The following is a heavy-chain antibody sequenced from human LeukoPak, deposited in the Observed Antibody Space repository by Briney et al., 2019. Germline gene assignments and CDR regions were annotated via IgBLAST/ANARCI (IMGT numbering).Heavy chain of an antibody. J-gene: IGHJ4*02. D-gene: IGHD4/OR15-4a*01. V-gene: IGHV3-64D*06. CDR1: GFIFSNYA. Sequence: PGGSLRLSCSASGFIFSNYAIHWVRQAPGKGLEFVSAIGSNGESTYYADSVKGRFTISRDNSKNTLYLQMSSLRVEDTAVYYCLKTDYAGTDCWGQGTLVTVSS. CDR2: IGSNGEST. CDR3: LKTDYAGTDC.